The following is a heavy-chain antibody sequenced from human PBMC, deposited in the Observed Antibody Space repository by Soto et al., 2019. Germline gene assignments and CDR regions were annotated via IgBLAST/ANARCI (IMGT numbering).Heavy chain of an antibody. D-gene: IGHD3-22*01. CDR3: ARVGDYYDSSGYLN. V-gene: IGHV4-31*03. CDR1: WGSISSGGYY. J-gene: IGHJ4*02. Sequence: SETLSLTCTVSWGSISSGGYYWSWIRQHPGKGLEWIGYIYYSGSTYYNPSLKSRVTISVDTSKNQFSLKLSSVTAADTAVYYCARVGDYYDSSGYLNWGQGTLVTVSS. CDR2: IYYSGST.